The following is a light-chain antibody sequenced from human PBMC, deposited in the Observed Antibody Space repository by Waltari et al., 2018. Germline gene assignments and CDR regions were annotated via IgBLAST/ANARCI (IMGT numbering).Light chain of an antibody. J-gene: IGLJ2*01. CDR2: AVT. CDR3: SSYASRTSFAI. Sequence: QSALTQPASVSGSPGQSITISCTGTNSDLGSYNLVSWYQQHPGRAPKLVIHAVTKRPSGISDRFSGSKSGNMASLTISGLQAEDEADYYCSSYASRTSFAIFGGGTKLTVL. V-gene: IGLV2-23*02. CDR1: NSDLGSYNL.